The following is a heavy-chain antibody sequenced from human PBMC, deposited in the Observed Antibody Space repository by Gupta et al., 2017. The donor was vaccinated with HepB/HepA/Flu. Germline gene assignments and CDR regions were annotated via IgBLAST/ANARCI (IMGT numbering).Heavy chain of an antibody. D-gene: IGHD1-26*01. V-gene: IGHV3-23*01. CDR2: IPVSGGST. CDR1: GFTFSSYA. J-gene: IGHJ1*01. Sequence: EVQVLESGGGLVQPGGSLRPSCAASGFTFSSYAMRWVSQSPGKGLEWVAGIPVSGGSTYYADAVMGRVTSSRDKSKNPVYLQINSLRAEDTAVFYCAKCSSRGGYYVSTAEYFQHWGQGTLVTVSS. CDR3: AKCSSRGGYYVSTAEYFQH.